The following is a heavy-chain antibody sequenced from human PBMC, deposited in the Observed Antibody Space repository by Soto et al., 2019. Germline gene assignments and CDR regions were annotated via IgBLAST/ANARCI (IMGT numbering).Heavy chain of an antibody. D-gene: IGHD5-12*01. Sequence: GGSLRLSCAASGFTFSTYAMIWVRQAPGKGLEWVSTISGGGSNTNYADSVKGRFSISRDNSKKTLSLQMNSLRAEDTAVYYCPEGPVAYFASSGQGTLVLVSS. CDR1: GFTFSTYA. J-gene: IGHJ4*02. CDR3: PEGPVAYFAS. CDR2: ISGGGSNT. V-gene: IGHV3-23*01.